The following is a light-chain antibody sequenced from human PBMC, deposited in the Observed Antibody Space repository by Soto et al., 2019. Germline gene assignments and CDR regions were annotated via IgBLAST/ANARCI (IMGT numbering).Light chain of an antibody. CDR1: SSDVGGYNY. CDR3: SSYTSSSLYV. CDR2: DVS. Sequence: QSVLNQPASVSGAPGQSISLSCTGTSSDVGGYNYVSWYQQHTGKAPKLRIYDVSNRPSGVSNRFSGSKSGNTASLTISGLEAEDEADYYCSSYTSSSLYVFGTGTKVTVL. J-gene: IGLJ1*01. V-gene: IGLV2-14*01.